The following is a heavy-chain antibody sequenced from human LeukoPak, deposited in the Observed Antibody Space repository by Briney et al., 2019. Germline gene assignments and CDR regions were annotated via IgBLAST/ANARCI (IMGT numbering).Heavy chain of an antibody. CDR2: ISSSGSTI. V-gene: IGHV3-11*01. D-gene: IGHD3-22*01. Sequence: GGSLRLSCAASGFTFSDYYMSWIRQAPGKGLEWVSYISSSGSTIYYADSVKGQFTISRDNAKNSLYLQMNSLRAEDTAVYYCARHGSDDYYDSSGYWYYWGQGTLVTVSS. CDR3: ARHGSDDYYDSSGYWYY. J-gene: IGHJ4*02. CDR1: GFTFSDYY.